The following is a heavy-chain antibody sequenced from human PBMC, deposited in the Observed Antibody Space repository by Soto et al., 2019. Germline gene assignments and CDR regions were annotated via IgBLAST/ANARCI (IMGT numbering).Heavy chain of an antibody. V-gene: IGHV4-34*01. Sequence: PSETLSLTCAVYGGSFSGYYWSWIRQPPGKGLEWIGEINHSGSTNYNPSLKSRVTISVDTSKNQFSLKLSSVTAADTAVYYCARVKYSGYDDDWGQGTLVTVSS. D-gene: IGHD5-12*01. CDR1: GGSFSGYY. CDR2: INHSGST. J-gene: IGHJ4*02. CDR3: ARVKYSGYDDD.